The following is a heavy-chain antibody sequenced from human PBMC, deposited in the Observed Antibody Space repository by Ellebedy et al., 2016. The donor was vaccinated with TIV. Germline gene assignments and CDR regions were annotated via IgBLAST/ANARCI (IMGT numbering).Heavy chain of an antibody. CDR3: AKERHPRHPRWMGPTYFDY. Sequence: GESLKISCAASGFTFGSYAMHWVRQAPGKGLEWVAVISHDGSKTYYADSVQGRFTISRDNSNNTLYLQMTSLRTEDTAVYYCAKERHPRHPRWMGPTYFDYWGQGTLVAVSS. D-gene: IGHD4-23*01. CDR2: ISHDGSKT. J-gene: IGHJ4*02. CDR1: GFTFGSYA. V-gene: IGHV3-30*04.